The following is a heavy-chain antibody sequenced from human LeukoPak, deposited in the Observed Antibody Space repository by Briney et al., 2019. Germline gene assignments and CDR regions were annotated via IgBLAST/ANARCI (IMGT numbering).Heavy chain of an antibody. CDR3: ARENPKDGGVGATMTSPDY. CDR1: GFSFSSYS. V-gene: IGHV3-21*04. D-gene: IGHD1-26*01. CDR2: ISSSSSYI. J-gene: IGHJ4*02. Sequence: GGSLRLSCAASGFSFSSYSMNWVRQAPGKGLEWVSSISSSSSYIYYADSVKGRFTISRDNAKNSLYLQMNSLRAEDTAVYYCARENPKDGGVGATMTSPDYWGQGTLVTVSS.